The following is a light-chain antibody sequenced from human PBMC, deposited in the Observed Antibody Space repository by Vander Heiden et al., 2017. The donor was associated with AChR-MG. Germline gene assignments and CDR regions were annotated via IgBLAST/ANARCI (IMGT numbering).Light chain of an antibody. V-gene: IGLV2-23*01. J-gene: IGLJ3*02. CDR3: CSYAGWSTWV. Sequence: QSALTHPASASGSPGQPITISCTGTSSDVGAYNLVSWYQQHPGKAPKLVIFEDTRRPSGISDRFFGSKSGNTASLTVSAVQAEDEADYYCCSYAGWSTWVFGGGTKLTVL. CDR2: EDT. CDR1: SSDVGAYNL.